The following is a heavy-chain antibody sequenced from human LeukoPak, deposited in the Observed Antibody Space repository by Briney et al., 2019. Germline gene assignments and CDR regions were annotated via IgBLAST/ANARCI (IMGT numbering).Heavy chain of an antibody. CDR2: ISSSGSTI. D-gene: IGHD1-26*01. Sequence: GGSLRLSCAASGFTFDDYGMSWVRQAPGKGLEWVSYISSSGSTIYYADSVKGRFTISRDNAKNSLYLQMNSLGAEDTAVYYCASGGSHSPADYWGQGTLVTVSS. CDR1: GFTFDDYG. J-gene: IGHJ4*02. CDR3: ASGGSHSPADY. V-gene: IGHV3-11*04.